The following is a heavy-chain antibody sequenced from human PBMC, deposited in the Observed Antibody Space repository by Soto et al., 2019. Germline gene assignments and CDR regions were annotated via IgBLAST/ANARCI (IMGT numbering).Heavy chain of an antibody. J-gene: IGHJ4*02. CDR2: IIGSGGST. Sequence: GGSLRLSCAASGFTFNSYAMSWVRQAPGKGLEWVSTIIGSGGSTYYADSVKGRFSVSRDNSRNTLYLQMNSLRAEDTAVYYCAKDRNYYDSSGYDYWGQGTLVTVSS. CDR3: AKDRNYYDSSGYDY. D-gene: IGHD3-22*01. V-gene: IGHV3-23*01. CDR1: GFTFNSYA.